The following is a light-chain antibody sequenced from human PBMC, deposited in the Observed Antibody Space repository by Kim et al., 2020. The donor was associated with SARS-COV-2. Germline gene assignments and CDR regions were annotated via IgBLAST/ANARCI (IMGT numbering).Light chain of an antibody. CDR3: QQYGNSPYT. Sequence: EIVLTQSPGTLSLSPGEGATLSCRASQSISSTYLAWYQQKPGQAPRLLIYGASTRATGIPDRFSGSGSGTDFTLIISRLEPEDFAVYYCQQYGNSPYTFGQGTKLEI. J-gene: IGKJ2*01. CDR1: QSISSTY. CDR2: GAS. V-gene: IGKV3-20*01.